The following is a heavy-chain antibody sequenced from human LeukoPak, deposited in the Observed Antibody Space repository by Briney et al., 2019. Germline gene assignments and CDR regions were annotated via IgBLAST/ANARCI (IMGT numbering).Heavy chain of an antibody. V-gene: IGHV4-59*12. CDR2: IYYSGST. Sequence: SETLSLTCTVSGGSISSYYWSWIRQPPGKGLEWIGYIYYSGSTNYNPSLKSRVTISVDTSKNQFSLKLSSVTAADTAVYYCARGLNHYYGSGSYWFDPWGQGTLVTVSS. J-gene: IGHJ5*02. D-gene: IGHD3-10*01. CDR3: ARGLNHYYGSGSYWFDP. CDR1: GGSISSYY.